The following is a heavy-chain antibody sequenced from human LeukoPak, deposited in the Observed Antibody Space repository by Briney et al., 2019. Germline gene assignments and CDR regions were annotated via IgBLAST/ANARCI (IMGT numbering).Heavy chain of an antibody. CDR3: AKELYYQGSGVLFDP. D-gene: IGHD3-10*01. CDR1: GGSLSSHY. J-gene: IGHJ5*02. Sequence: PSETLSLTCTVSGGSLSSHYWSWIRQPPGKGLEWIGYICHTGSPKYNPSLRSRVTISVDTSKNQISLKLSSVTAADTAVYYCAKELYYQGSGVLFDPWGQGTQVTVSS. V-gene: IGHV4-59*11. CDR2: ICHTGSP.